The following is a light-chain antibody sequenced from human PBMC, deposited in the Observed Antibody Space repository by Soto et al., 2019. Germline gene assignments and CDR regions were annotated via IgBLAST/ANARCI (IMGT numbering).Light chain of an antibody. Sequence: QSVLTQPPSASGTPGQRVTIPCSGSSSNIGRNTVNWYQRLPGAAPRLLVYRNNQRPSGVPDRFSGSKSGTSASLAISGLQSEDEAGYYCATWDDSLSGVEFGGGTKLTVL. J-gene: IGLJ3*02. CDR3: ATWDDSLSGVE. CDR1: SSNIGRNT. V-gene: IGLV1-44*01. CDR2: RNN.